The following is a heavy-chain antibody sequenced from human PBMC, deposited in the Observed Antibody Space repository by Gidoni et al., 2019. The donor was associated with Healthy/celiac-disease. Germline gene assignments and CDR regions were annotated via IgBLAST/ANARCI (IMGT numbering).Heavy chain of an antibody. CDR3: ARDLTTHDAFDI. Sequence: EVQLVESGGGLVQPGGSLRLSCGASGFTFSRYWMHWVRQAPGKGLVWVSRINSDGSSTSYADSVKGRFTISRDNAKNTLYLQMNSLRAEDTAVYYCARDLTTHDAFDIWGQGTMVTVSS. CDR2: INSDGSST. J-gene: IGHJ3*02. CDR1: GFTFSRYW. D-gene: IGHD4-4*01. V-gene: IGHV3-74*01.